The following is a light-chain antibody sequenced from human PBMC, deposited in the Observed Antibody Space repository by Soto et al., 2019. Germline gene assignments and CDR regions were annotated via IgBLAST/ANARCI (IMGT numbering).Light chain of an antibody. V-gene: IGKV3-15*01. Sequence: ELVRTQSPATLSVSPVERATLSCGASQSISSNLAWYQQKPGQAPRLLIYGASTRATGIPAGFSGSGSGTEFTLTISSLQSEDFAIYYCQQYTNWPPGPIPSGQGTRLEI. CDR3: QQYTNWPPGPIP. CDR2: GAS. CDR1: QSISSN. J-gene: IGKJ5*01.